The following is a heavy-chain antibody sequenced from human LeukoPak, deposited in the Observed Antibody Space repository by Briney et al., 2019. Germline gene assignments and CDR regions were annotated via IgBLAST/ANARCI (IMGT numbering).Heavy chain of an antibody. CDR3: ARNRISHHMDV. J-gene: IGHJ6*03. V-gene: IGHV7-4-1*02. CDR1: GYSFTSYA. CDR2: INTNTGNP. Sequence: ASVKVSCKASGYSFTSYAMNWVRQAPGQGLEWMGWINTNTGNPTYAQGFTGRFVFSLDTSVSTAYLQISSVKADDTAVYFCARNRISHHMDVWGKGTTVTVSS. D-gene: IGHD2-15*01.